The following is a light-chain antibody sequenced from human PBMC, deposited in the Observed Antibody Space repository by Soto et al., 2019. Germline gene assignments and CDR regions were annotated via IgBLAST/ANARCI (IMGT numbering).Light chain of an antibody. J-gene: IGKJ2*01. CDR1: QSISVW. Sequence: DIQMTQSPSTLSASVGDSVTITCRASQSISVWLAWYQRKPGKAPKLLIYKASSLESAVPSRFSGSGSGTEFTLTISSLQPDDFATYYCQHYNAYPYTFGQGTKVDIK. CDR2: KAS. CDR3: QHYNAYPYT. V-gene: IGKV1-5*03.